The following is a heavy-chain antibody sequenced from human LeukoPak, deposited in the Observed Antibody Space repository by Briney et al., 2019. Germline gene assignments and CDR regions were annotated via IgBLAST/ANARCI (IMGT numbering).Heavy chain of an antibody. CDR3: ARRAYDSRPEAPTHY. V-gene: IGHV3-7*01. D-gene: IGHD3-22*01. CDR1: GFSFSNYW. Sequence: PGGSLRLSCAASGFSFSNYWMEWVSQAPGKGLEWVANIRQDGSEKYYVDSVKGRFTISRDNAKDSLYLQMNSLRAEDTAVYFCARRAYDSRPEAPTHYWGQGTLVTVSS. CDR2: IRQDGSEK. J-gene: IGHJ4*02.